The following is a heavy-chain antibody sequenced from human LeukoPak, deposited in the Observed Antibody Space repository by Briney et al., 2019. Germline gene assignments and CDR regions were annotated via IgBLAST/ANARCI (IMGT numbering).Heavy chain of an antibody. J-gene: IGHJ4*02. CDR3: ARDGNSTWFDY. CDR1: RFTFSDYN. CDR2: ITKSGSYI. Sequence: GGSLRLSCAASRFTFSDYNMNWVRQAPGKGLEWVSSITKSGSYIYYTDSVKGRFTISRDNAKNSLYLQMNGLRAEDTAVDYCARDGNSTWFDYWGQGTLVTVSS. D-gene: IGHD6-13*01. V-gene: IGHV3-21*01.